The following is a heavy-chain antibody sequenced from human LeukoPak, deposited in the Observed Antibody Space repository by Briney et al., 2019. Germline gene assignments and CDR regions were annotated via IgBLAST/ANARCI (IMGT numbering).Heavy chain of an antibody. CDR2: IHPGDSDT. CDR1: GYRFTNYW. CDR3: ARRQGCSSTSCPPDS. Sequence: GESLKISCKGSGYRFTNYWIGWGRPMPGKGLEWMGLIHPGDSDTRYSPSFQGQVTISVDKSINTAYLQWSSLKASDTAMYYCARRQGCSSTSCPPDSWGQGTLVTVSS. J-gene: IGHJ4*02. V-gene: IGHV5-51*01. D-gene: IGHD2-2*01.